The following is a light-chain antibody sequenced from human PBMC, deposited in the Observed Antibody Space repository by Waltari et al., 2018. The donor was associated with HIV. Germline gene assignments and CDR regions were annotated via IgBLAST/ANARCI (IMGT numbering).Light chain of an antibody. Sequence: EIVMAQSPATLSVSPGETATVPCRSSQSVSNSLAWYQQKPGQAPRLLIYGASTRATGIAARFSGSGSGTDFTLTISSLQSEDFAVYYCQQYSNWPLTFGGGTKVEI. J-gene: IGKJ4*01. CDR3: QQYSNWPLT. CDR1: QSVSNS. CDR2: GAS. V-gene: IGKV3-15*01.